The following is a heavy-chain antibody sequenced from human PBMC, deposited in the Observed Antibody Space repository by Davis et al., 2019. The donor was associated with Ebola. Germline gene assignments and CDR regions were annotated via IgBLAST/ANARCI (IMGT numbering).Heavy chain of an antibody. CDR3: ARGRPNLGYCSSTSCYTTYTWLYFDY. Sequence: SVKVSCKASGYTFTSYGISWVRQAPGQGLEWMGGIIPIFGTANYAQKFQGRVTITADESTSTAYMELSSLRSEDTAVYYCARGRPNLGYCSSTSCYTTYTWLYFDYWGQGTLVTVSS. D-gene: IGHD2-2*02. V-gene: IGHV1-69*13. CDR1: GYTFTSYG. J-gene: IGHJ4*02. CDR2: IIPIFGTA.